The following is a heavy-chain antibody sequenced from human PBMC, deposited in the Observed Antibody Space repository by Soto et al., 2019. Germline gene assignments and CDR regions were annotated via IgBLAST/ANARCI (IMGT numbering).Heavy chain of an antibody. D-gene: IGHD2-21*02. CDR3: ARGDAYCGGDCSQFYFDY. CDR2: INHSGST. J-gene: IGHJ4*02. V-gene: IGHV4-34*01. CDR1: GGSFSGYY. Sequence: SETLSLTCAVYGGSFSGYYWTWIRQPPGTGLEWIGEINHSGSTNYNPSLKSRVTISVDTSKNQFSLKLSSVTAADTAVYYCARGDAYCGGDCSQFYFDYWGQGTLVTVSS.